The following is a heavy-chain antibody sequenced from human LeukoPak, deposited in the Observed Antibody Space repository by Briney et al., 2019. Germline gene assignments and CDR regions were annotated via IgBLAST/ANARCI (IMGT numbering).Heavy chain of an antibody. V-gene: IGHV4-38-2*01. CDR1: GYSISSGYY. CDR2: IYHSGST. Sequence: PSETLSLTRAVSGYSISSGYYWGWIRQPPGKGLEWIGSIYHSGSTYYNPSLKSRVTISVDTSKNQFSLKLSSVTAADTAVYYCARGRLVATIPFDYWGQGTLVTVSS. CDR3: ARGRLVATIPFDY. D-gene: IGHD5-12*01. J-gene: IGHJ4*02.